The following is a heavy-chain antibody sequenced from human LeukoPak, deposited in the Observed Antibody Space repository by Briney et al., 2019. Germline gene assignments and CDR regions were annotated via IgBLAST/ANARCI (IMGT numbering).Heavy chain of an antibody. D-gene: IGHD4-11*01. CDR3: ARETVTTNLVLDY. CDR1: GFTFSSYS. J-gene: IGHJ4*02. Sequence: PGGSLRLSCAASGFTFSSYSMNWVRQAPGKGLEWVSYISSSSSTIYYADSVKGRFTISRDNAKNSLYLQMNSLRAEDTAVYYCARETVTTNLVLDYWGQGTLVTVSS. CDR2: ISSSSSTI. V-gene: IGHV3-48*01.